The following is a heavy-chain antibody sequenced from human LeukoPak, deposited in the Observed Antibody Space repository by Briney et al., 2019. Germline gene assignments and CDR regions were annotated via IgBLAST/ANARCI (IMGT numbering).Heavy chain of an antibody. CDR3: ARAAPYCSSSSCYKDY. V-gene: IGHV1-2*02. CDR2: INPNSGGT. D-gene: IGHD2-2*02. Sequence: GASVKVSCKASGYTFTGYDMHWVRQAPGQGLEGMGWINPNSGGTNYAQKFQGRVTMTRDTSISTAYMELSRLRSDDTAVYYCARAAPYCSSSSCYKDYWGQGTLVTVSS. CDR1: GYTFTGYD. J-gene: IGHJ4*02.